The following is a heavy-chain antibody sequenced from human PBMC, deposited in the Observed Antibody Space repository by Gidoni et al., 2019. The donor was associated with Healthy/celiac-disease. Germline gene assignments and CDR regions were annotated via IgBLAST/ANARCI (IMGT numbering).Heavy chain of an antibody. Sequence: QVQLQESGPGLVKPSETLSLTCTVSGGSISSYYWRWIRQPPGKGLEWIGYIYYSGSTNYNPSLKSRVTISVDTSKNQFSLKLSSVTAADTAVYYCARQRGIVGWFDPWGQGTLVTVSS. CDR2: IYYSGST. CDR3: ARQRGIVGWFDP. V-gene: IGHV4-59*01. D-gene: IGHD7-27*01. CDR1: GGSISSYY. J-gene: IGHJ5*02.